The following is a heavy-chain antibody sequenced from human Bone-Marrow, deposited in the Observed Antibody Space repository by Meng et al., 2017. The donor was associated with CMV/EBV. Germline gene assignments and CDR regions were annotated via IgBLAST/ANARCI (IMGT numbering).Heavy chain of an antibody. J-gene: IGHJ4*02. D-gene: IGHD3-3*01. V-gene: IGHV3-33*01. CDR1: GFAFSNYG. CDR2: IWYDGTNK. Sequence: GESLKISCAASGFAFSNYGMHWVRQAPGKGLEWMAVIWYDGTNKYHVDSVKGRFTISRDNSRNTLYLQMNSLRAEDTAVYYCARSQGKGSGYPFAYWGQGPRVTRSS. CDR3: ARSQGKGSGYPFAY.